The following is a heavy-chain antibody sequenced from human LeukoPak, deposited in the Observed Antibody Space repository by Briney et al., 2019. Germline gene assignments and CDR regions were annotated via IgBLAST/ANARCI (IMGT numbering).Heavy chain of an antibody. D-gene: IGHD3-10*01. J-gene: IGHJ3*02. CDR3: AREEEVFHEAFDM. V-gene: IGHV1-69*04. CDR1: GGTFSSSSSTFSTYS. Sequence: SVKVSCKASGGTFSSSSSTFSTYSISWVRQAPGHGLAWMGRVIPIHDVAKYAQKFQGRVTITMDKPTSTAYMELRGLRSEDTAVYYCAREEEVFHEAFDMWGQGTLVTVSS. CDR2: VIPIHDVA.